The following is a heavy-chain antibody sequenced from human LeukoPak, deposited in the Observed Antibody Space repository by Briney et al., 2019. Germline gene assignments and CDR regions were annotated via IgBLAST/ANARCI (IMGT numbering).Heavy chain of an antibody. Sequence: ASVKVSCTASGYTFISYGISWVRQGPAQGLEWMGWISGYNGNTNYAQNLQGRVTMTTDTSTSTAYMELRSLRSDDTAVYYCARGLGVVTAQSEQPKPRYFDLWGRGTQVTVSS. D-gene: IGHD2-21*02. CDR1: GYTFISYG. J-gene: IGHJ2*01. CDR3: ARGLGVVTAQSEQPKPRYFDL. CDR2: ISGYNGNT. V-gene: IGHV1-18*01.